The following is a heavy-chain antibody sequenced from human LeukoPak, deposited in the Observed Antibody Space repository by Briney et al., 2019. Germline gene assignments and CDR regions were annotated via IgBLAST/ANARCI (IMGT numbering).Heavy chain of an antibody. J-gene: IGHJ5*02. V-gene: IGHV4-34*01. CDR1: GGSFSGYY. D-gene: IGHD5-18*01. Sequence: PSETLSLACAAYGGSFSGYYWSWIRQPPGKGLEWIGEINHSGSTNYNPSLKSRVTISVDTSKNQFSLKLSSVTAADTAVYYCARQSGYSYGPNWFDPWGQGTLVTVSS. CDR2: INHSGST. CDR3: ARQSGYSYGPNWFDP.